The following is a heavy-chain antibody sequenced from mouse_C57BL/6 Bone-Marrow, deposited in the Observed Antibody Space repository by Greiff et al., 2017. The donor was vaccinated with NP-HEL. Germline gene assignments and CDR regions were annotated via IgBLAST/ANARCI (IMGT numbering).Heavy chain of an antibody. CDR2: ISNLAYSI. V-gene: IGHV5-15*01. Sequence: DVMLVESGGGLVQPGGSLKLSCAASGFTFSDYGMAWVRQAPRKGPEWVAFISNLAYSIYYADTVTGRFTISRENAKNTLDLEMSSLRSEDTAMYYCARHGITTVVEYYAMDYWGQGTSVTVSS. D-gene: IGHD1-1*01. CDR1: GFTFSDYG. J-gene: IGHJ4*01. CDR3: ARHGITTVVEYYAMDY.